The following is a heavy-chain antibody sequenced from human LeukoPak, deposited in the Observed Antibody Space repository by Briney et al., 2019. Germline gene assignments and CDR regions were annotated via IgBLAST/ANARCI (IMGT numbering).Heavy chain of an antibody. V-gene: IGHV1-2*02. CDR1: GYTFTSYG. Sequence: ASVKVSCKASGYTFTSYGVSWVRQAPGQGLEWMGWINPDSGVTKPAQKYLGRLTMTSDTSSSTAFMELSSLRSDDTAIYYCARDWYGSGRFDFWGQGTLITVSS. D-gene: IGHD3-10*01. J-gene: IGHJ4*02. CDR3: ARDWYGSGRFDF. CDR2: INPDSGVT.